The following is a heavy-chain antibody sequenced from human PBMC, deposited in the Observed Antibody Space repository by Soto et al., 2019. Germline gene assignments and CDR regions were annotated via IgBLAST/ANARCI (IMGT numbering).Heavy chain of an antibody. D-gene: IGHD2-15*01. J-gene: IGHJ3*02. CDR2: IWYDGSNK. CDR3: ARDRRGYCSGGSCADAFDI. V-gene: IGHV3-33*01. Sequence: QVQLVESGGGVVQPGRSLRLSCAASGFTFSSYGMYWVRQAPGKGLEWVAVIWYDGSNKYYADSVKGRFTISRDNSKNTLYLQMNSLRAEDTAVYYCARDRRGYCSGGSCADAFDIWGQGTMVTVSS. CDR1: GFTFSSYG.